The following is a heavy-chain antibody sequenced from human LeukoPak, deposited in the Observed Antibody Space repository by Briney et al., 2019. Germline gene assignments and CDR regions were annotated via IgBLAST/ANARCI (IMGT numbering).Heavy chain of an antibody. CDR1: AFTFSSYA. CDR3: AKGLRITMVRGVIMNSDY. V-gene: IGHV3-23*01. J-gene: IGHJ4*02. Sequence: GGSVRLFCAAYAFTFSSYAMSWVSQAPGKGMEWVSVISGSGGSTYYADSVTGRFTISRDNSKNTLYLQRNSRRAEATAVYYCAKGLRITMVRGVIMNSDYWGQGTLVTVSS. D-gene: IGHD3-10*01. CDR2: ISGSGGST.